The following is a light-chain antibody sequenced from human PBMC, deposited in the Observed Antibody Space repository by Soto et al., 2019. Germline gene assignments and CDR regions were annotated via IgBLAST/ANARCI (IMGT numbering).Light chain of an antibody. V-gene: IGKV3-15*01. CDR3: QQYYTWRSIT. Sequence: EIVMTQSPATLSVSPGERATLSCRASQSISSNLGWYQQRPGQAPRLLIYGASTRATGIPASFSGSGSGTEFTLTISSLQSEDVVVYYCQQYYTWRSITFGQGTRLEIK. CDR2: GAS. CDR1: QSISSN. J-gene: IGKJ5*01.